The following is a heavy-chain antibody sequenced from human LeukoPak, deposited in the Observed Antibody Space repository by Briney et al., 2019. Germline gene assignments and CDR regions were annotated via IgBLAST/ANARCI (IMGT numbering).Heavy chain of an antibody. CDR1: GGSISSSYW. V-gene: IGHV4-4*02. CDR3: ARVRRYCSSTSCYNNWFDP. D-gene: IGHD2-2*02. J-gene: IGHJ5*02. Sequence: SGTLSLTCAVSGGSISSSYWWSWVRQPPGKGLEWIGEVYHSGSTNYNPSLKSRVTISVDTSKNQFSLKLSSVTAADTAVYYCARVRRYCSSTSCYNNWFDPWGQGTLVTVSS. CDR2: VYHSGST.